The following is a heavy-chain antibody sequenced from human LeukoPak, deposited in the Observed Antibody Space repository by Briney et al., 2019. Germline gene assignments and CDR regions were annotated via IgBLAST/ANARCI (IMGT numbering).Heavy chain of an antibody. CDR1: GSSISSGYY. D-gene: IGHD6-13*01. Sequence: SETLSLTCTVSGSSISSGYYWGWIRQPPGKGLEWIGSIYHSGSTYYNPSLKSRVTISVDTSKNQFSLKLSSVTAADTAVYYCARMYSSSSYYFDYWGQGTLVTVSS. CDR3: ARMYSSSSYYFDY. J-gene: IGHJ4*02. CDR2: IYHSGST. V-gene: IGHV4-38-2*02.